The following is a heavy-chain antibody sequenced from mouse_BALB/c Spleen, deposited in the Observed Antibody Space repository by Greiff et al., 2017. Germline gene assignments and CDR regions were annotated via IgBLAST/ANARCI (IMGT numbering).Heavy chain of an antibody. D-gene: IGHD1-1*01. V-gene: IGHV1-15*01. CDR2: IDPETGGT. CDR1: GYTFTDYE. Sequence: VQLQQSGAELVRPGASVTLSCKASGYTFTDYEMHWVKQTPVHGLECIGAIDPETGGTAYNQKFKGKATLTADKSSSTAYMELRSLTSEDSAVYYCTRGDYYGSSAYWGQGTLVTVSA. CDR3: TRGDYYGSSAY. J-gene: IGHJ3*01.